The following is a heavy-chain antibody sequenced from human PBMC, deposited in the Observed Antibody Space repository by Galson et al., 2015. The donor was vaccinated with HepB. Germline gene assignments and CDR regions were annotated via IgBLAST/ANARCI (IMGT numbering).Heavy chain of an antibody. J-gene: IGHJ1*01. Sequence: LSLTCTVSGGSISSYYWSWIRQPPGKGLEWIGYIYYSGSTNYNPSLKSRVTISVDTSKNQFSLKLSSVTAADTAVYYCARDGHEYFQHWGQGTLVTVSS. CDR3: ARDGHEYFQH. V-gene: IGHV4-59*01. CDR1: GGSISSYY. D-gene: IGHD3/OR15-3a*01. CDR2: IYYSGST.